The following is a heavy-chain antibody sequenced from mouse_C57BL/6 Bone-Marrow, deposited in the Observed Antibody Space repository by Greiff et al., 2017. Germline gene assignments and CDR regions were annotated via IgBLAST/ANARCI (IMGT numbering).Heavy chain of an antibody. J-gene: IGHJ4*01. D-gene: IGHD1-1*01. CDR3: ANRYYGHYYAMDY. V-gene: IGHV1-26*01. CDR2: INPNNGGT. Sequence: VQLQQSGPELVKPGASVKISCKASGYTFTDYYMNWVKQSHGKSLEWIGDINPNNGGTSYNQKFKGKATLTVDKSSSTAYMELRSLTSEDSAVYYCANRYYGHYYAMDYWGQGTSVTVSS. CDR1: GYTFTDYY.